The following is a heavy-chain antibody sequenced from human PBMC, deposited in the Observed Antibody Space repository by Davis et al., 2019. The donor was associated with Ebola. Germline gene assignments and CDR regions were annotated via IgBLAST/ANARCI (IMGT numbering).Heavy chain of an antibody. D-gene: IGHD6-13*01. CDR2: ISGSGGNT. CDR3: AGNPAEYYYYGMDV. V-gene: IGHV3-23*01. Sequence: GESLKISCADSAITFSSYAMTWVRQAPGKGLEWVSAISGSGGNTYYADSVKGRFTISRDNSKKTMYLQMNSLRAEDTAVYYCAGNPAEYYYYGMDVWGKGTTVTVSS. J-gene: IGHJ6*04. CDR1: AITFSSYA.